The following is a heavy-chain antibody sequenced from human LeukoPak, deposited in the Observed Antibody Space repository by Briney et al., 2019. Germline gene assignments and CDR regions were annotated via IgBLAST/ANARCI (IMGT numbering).Heavy chain of an antibody. CDR2: IRYDGSNK. CDR3: AKDMRLRYLVPNAFDI. CDR1: GFTFSSYG. V-gene: IGHV3-30*02. Sequence: GGSLGLSCAASGFTFSSYGMHWVRQAPGKGLEWVAFIRYDGSNKYYADSVKGRFTISRDNSKNTLYLQMNSLRAEDTAVYYCAKDMRLRYLVPNAFDIWGQGTMVTVSS. J-gene: IGHJ3*02. D-gene: IGHD3-9*01.